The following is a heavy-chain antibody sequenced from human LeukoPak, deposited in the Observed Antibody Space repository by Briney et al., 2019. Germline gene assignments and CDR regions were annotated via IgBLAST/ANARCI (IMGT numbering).Heavy chain of an antibody. CDR3: AREGPVGDYDGKDWFDP. CDR2: INHGGST. D-gene: IGHD3/OR15-3a*01. CDR1: GGSFSGYY. V-gene: IGHV4-34*01. Sequence: PSETLSLTCAVYGGSFSGYYWSWIRQPPGKGLEWIGEINHGGSTNYNPSLKSRVTISVDTSKNQFSLKLSSVTAADTAVYYCAREGPVGDYDGKDWFDPWGQGTMVTVSS. J-gene: IGHJ3*01.